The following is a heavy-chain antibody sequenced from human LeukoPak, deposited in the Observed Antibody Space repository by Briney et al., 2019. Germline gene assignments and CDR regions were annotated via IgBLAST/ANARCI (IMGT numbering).Heavy chain of an antibody. CDR1: GFTFSSYA. Sequence: GGSLRLSCAASGFTFSSYAMSLVRQAPGKGLEWVSAISGSGGSTYYADSVKGRFTISRDNSKNTLYLQMNSLRAEDTAVYYCAKVTLYRVGPLDYWGQGTLVTVSS. CDR3: AKVTLYRVGPLDY. J-gene: IGHJ4*02. D-gene: IGHD2-15*01. CDR2: ISGSGGST. V-gene: IGHV3-23*01.